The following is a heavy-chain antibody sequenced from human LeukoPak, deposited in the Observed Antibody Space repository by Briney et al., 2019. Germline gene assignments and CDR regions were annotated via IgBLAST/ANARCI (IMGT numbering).Heavy chain of an antibody. CDR2: ISYDGSNK. V-gene: IGHV3-30-3*01. CDR3: ARDQGLGIVVVVAAGGLDY. J-gene: IGHJ4*02. D-gene: IGHD2-15*01. CDR1: GFTFSSYA. Sequence: GGSLRLSCAASGFTFSSYAMHWVRQAPGKGLEWVAVISYDGSNKYYADSVKGRFTISRDNSKNTLYLQMNSLRADDTAVYYCARDQGLGIVVVVAAGGLDYWGQGTLVTVSS.